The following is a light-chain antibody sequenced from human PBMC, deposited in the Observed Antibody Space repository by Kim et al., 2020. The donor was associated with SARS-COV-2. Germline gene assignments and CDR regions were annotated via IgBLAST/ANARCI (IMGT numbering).Light chain of an antibody. J-gene: IGLJ2*01. CDR3: GTWDSSLSAVV. V-gene: IGLV1-51*01. Sequence: GHKVTISCSGKSSNIGNNSVSWNQQLPGTARKHLIYDKNKRPTAIPDRFSGPKSGPSATLGITGLQAGNEADYYCGTWDSSLSAVVFGGGTQLTVL. CDR1: SSNIGNNS. CDR2: DKN.